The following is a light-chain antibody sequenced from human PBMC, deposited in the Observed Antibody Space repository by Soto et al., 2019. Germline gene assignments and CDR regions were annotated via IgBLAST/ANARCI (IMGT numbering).Light chain of an antibody. V-gene: IGLV1-44*01. Sequence: QSVLTQPPSASGTPGQRVTISCSGSSSNIGSSTVNWYQQLPGTAPKLLIYSNNQRPSGVPDRFSGSKSGTPASLAISGLQSEDEADYYCAAWDDSLNGHVFGTGTKVTVL. CDR3: AAWDDSLNGHV. CDR2: SNN. CDR1: SSNIGSST. J-gene: IGLJ1*01.